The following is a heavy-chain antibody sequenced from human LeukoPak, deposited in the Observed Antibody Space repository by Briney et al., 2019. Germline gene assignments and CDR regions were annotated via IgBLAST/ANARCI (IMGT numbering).Heavy chain of an antibody. V-gene: IGHV1-69*06. J-gene: IGHJ4*02. CDR1: GGTFSSYG. CDR3: AKTPVGMVTLDY. D-gene: IGHD5-24*01. Sequence: SVKVSCKASGGTFSSYGISWVRQAPGQGLEWMGGIIPIFGTANYAQKFQGRVTITADKSTSTVYMELSSLRSEDTAVYYCAKTPVGMVTLDYWGQGTLVTVSS. CDR2: IIPIFGTA.